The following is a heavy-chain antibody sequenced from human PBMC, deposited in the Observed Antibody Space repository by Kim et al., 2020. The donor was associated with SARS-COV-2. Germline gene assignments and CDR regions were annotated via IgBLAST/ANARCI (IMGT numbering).Heavy chain of an antibody. CDR1: GYSFTSYW. Sequence: GESLKISCKGSGYSFTSYWIGWVRQMPGKGLEWMGIIYPGDSDTRYSPSFQGQVTISADKSISTAYLQWSSLKASDTAMYYCARQERPSQLLWFGELSYWGQGTLVTVSS. D-gene: IGHD3-10*01. CDR2: IYPGDSDT. CDR3: ARQERPSQLLWFGELSY. J-gene: IGHJ4*02. V-gene: IGHV5-51*01.